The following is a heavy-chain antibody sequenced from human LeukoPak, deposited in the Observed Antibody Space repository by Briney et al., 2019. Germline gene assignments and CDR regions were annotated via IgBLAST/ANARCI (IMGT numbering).Heavy chain of an antibody. J-gene: IGHJ6*03. CDR1: GGSISSYY. CDR3: ARANSSSYYMDV. V-gene: IGHV4-59*01. D-gene: IGHD6-13*01. Sequence: PSETLSLTCTVSGGSISSYYWSWIRQPPGKGLEWIGYTYYSGSTNYNPSLKSRVTISVDTSKNQFSLKLSSVTAADTAVYYCARANSSSYYMDVWGKGTTVTVSS. CDR2: TYYSGST.